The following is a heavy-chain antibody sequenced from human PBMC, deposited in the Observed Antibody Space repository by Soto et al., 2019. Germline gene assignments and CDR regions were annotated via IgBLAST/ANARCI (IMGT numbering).Heavy chain of an antibody. V-gene: IGHV5-51*01. J-gene: IGHJ6*02. D-gene: IGHD1-26*01. CDR1: GYSFTSYW. CDR2: IYPGDSDT. Sequence: PGASLKISCNGPGYSFTSYWIGWVRQMPGKGLEWMGIIYPGDSDTRYSPSVQGQVTISADKSISPAYLQWSSLKASDTAMYYCARIVGATAYYYYCMDVWGQGTTVTVSS. CDR3: ARIVGATAYYYYCMDV.